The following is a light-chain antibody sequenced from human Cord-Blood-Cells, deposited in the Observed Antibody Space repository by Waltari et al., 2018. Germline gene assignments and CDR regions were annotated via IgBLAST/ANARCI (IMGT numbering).Light chain of an antibody. Sequence: EIVMTQSPAPLSVSPGERATLSCRASQSVSSNLARYQQKPGQAPRLLIYVASTRATGIPARFSGSGSGTEFTLTISSLQSEDFAVYYCQQYNGTFGQGTKLEIK. V-gene: IGKV3-15*01. CDR3: QQYNGT. CDR2: VAS. CDR1: QSVSSN. J-gene: IGKJ2*01.